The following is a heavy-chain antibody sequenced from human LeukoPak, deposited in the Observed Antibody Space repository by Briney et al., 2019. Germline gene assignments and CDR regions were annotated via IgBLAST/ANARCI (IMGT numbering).Heavy chain of an antibody. J-gene: IGHJ4*02. D-gene: IGHD5-18*01. V-gene: IGHV3-30*18. CDR3: ANLYTGIQPLPPNRKYYFDY. CDR2: ISYDGSNK. Sequence: PGGSLRLSCAASGFTFSSYGMHWVRQAPGKGLEWVAVISYDGSNKYYADSVKGRFTISRDNSKNTLYLQMNSLRAEDTAVYYCANLYTGIQPLPPNRKYYFDYWGQGTLVTVSS. CDR1: GFTFSSYG.